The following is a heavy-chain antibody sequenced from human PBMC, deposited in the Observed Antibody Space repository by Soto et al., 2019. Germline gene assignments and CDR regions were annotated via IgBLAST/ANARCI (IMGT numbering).Heavy chain of an antibody. Sequence: EVQLLESGGGLVQPGGSLRLACAASGFTFGNYAMSWVRQAPRKGLEWVSAISGRGGSTFYADSVKGRFTISRDISKNTLYLQLNSLRAADTAIYYCARRLPHDYGFDYWGHGTLVTVSS. V-gene: IGHV3-23*01. CDR1: GFTFGNYA. D-gene: IGHD4-17*01. CDR3: ARRLPHDYGFDY. J-gene: IGHJ4*01. CDR2: ISGRGGST.